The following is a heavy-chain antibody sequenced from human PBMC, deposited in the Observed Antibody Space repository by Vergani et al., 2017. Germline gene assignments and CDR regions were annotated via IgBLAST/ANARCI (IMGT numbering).Heavy chain of an antibody. J-gene: IGHJ6*02. D-gene: IGHD5-18*01. CDR3: VKGYSYGYGEYYYYYYGMDV. CDR1: GFTFSSYG. V-gene: IGHV3-30*02. CDR2: IRYDGSNK. Sequence: QVQLVESGGGVVQPGGSLRLSCAASGFTFSSYGMHWVRQAPGKGLEWVAFIRYDGSNKYYADSVKGRFTISRDNSKNTLYLQMNSLRAEDTAVYYCVKGYSYGYGEYYYYYYGMDVWGQGTTVTVSS.